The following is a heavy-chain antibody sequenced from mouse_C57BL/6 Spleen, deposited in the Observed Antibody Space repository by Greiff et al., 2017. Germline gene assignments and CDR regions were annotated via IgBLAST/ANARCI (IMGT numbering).Heavy chain of an antibody. V-gene: IGHV1-15*01. Sequence: QVQLKESGAELVRPGASVTLSCKASGYTFTDYEMHWVKQTPVHGLEWIGAIDPETGGTAYNQKFKGKAILTADKSSSTAYMELRSLTSEDSAVYYCTRRDVGFDYWGKGTTLTVSS. CDR1: GYTFTDYE. D-gene: IGHD3-3*01. J-gene: IGHJ2*01. CDR2: IDPETGGT. CDR3: TRRDVGFDY.